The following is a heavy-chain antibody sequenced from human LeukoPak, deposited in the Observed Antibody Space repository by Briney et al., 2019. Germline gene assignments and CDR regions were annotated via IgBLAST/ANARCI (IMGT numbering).Heavy chain of an antibody. Sequence: GGSLRLSCAASGFTFSSYGMHWVRQAPGKGLEWVAFIRYDGSNKYYADSVKGRFTISRGNAKNTLYLQMNSLRAEDTAVYYCARDIYGYFDLWGRGTLVTVSS. CDR1: GFTFSSYG. V-gene: IGHV3-30*02. CDR3: ARDIYGYFDL. CDR2: IRYDGSNK. J-gene: IGHJ2*01. D-gene: IGHD3-16*01.